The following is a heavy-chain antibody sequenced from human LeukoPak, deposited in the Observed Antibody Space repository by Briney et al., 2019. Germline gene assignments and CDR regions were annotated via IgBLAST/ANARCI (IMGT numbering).Heavy chain of an antibody. CDR3: ARDSVSGYSYGY. CDR2: ISAYNGNT. V-gene: IGHV1-18*01. J-gene: IGHJ4*02. D-gene: IGHD5-18*01. CDR1: GGTFSSYA. Sequence: ASVKVSCKASGGTFSSYAISWVRQAPGQGLEWMGWISAYNGNTNYAQKLQGRVTMTTDTSTSTAYMELRSLRSDDTAVYYCARDSVSGYSYGYWGQGTLVTVSS.